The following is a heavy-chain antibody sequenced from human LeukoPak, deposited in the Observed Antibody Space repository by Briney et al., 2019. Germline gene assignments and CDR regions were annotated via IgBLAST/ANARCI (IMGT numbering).Heavy chain of an antibody. J-gene: IGHJ4*02. CDR3: ARAHLENTLPFDY. CDR1: GFTVSSNY. V-gene: IGHV3-66*02. CDR2: IYSGGST. D-gene: IGHD3-3*01. Sequence: GGSLRLSCAASGFTVSSNYMSWVRQAPGKGLEWVSVIYSGGSTYYADSVKGRFTIPRDNSKNTVYLQMNSLRAEDTAVYYCARAHLENTLPFDYWGQGTLVTVSS.